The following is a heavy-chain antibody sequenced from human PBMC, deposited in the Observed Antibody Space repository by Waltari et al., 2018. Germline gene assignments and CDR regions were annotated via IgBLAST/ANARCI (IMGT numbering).Heavy chain of an antibody. V-gene: IGHV3-74*01. CDR2: MNSDATIK. J-gene: IGHJ4*02. CDR1: GLPFSANW. CDR3: VRGSSGWYGTDF. D-gene: IGHD6-19*01. Sequence: EVKLVESGGGLVQPGGSLILSCAASGLPFSANWMHWFGQGPGKGLVWVSRMNSDATIKDYADSVKGRFTISRDNAENTLYLQMNSLRIEDTAIYYCVRGSSGWYGTDFWGQGTLVTVSS.